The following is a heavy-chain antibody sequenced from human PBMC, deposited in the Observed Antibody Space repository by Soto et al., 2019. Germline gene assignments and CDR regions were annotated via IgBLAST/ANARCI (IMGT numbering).Heavy chain of an antibody. Sequence: SETLSLTCTVSGGSISSGDYYWSWIRQPPGKGLEWIGYIYYSGSTYYNPSLKSRVTISVDTSKNQFSLKLSSVTAADTAVYYCAREEVAAGSDAFDIWGQGTMVTVS. D-gene: IGHD2-15*01. V-gene: IGHV4-30-4*01. J-gene: IGHJ3*02. CDR1: GGSISSGDYY. CDR2: IYYSGST. CDR3: AREEVAAGSDAFDI.